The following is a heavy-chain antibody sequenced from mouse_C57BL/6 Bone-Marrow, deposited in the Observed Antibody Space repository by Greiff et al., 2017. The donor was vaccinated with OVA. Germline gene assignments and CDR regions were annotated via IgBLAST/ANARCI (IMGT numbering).Heavy chain of an antibody. Sequence: EVQGVESGGGLVQPGGSLKLSCAASGFTFSDYGMAWVRQAPRKGPEWVAFISNLAYSIYYADTVTGRSTISRENAKNTMYLEMGSLRSEDTAMYYCARRGGDWSFDVWGTGTTVTVSS. CDR3: ARRGGDWSFDV. J-gene: IGHJ1*03. V-gene: IGHV5-15*04. CDR1: GFTFSDYG. CDR2: ISNLAYSI.